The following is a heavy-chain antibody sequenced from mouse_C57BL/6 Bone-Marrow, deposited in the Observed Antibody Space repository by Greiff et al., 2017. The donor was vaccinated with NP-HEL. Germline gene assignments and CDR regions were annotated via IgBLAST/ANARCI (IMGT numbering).Heavy chain of an antibody. D-gene: IGHD1-1*01. CDR2: IWSDGST. CDR3: ARHDTTVVPYAMDY. J-gene: IGHJ4*01. V-gene: IGHV2-6-1*01. CDR1: GFSLTSYG. Sequence: VHLVESGPGLVAPSQSLSITCTVSGFSLTSYGVHWVRQPPGKGLEWLVVIWSDGSTTYNSALKSRLSISKDNSKSQVFLKMNSLQTDDTAMYYCARHDTTVVPYAMDYWGQGTSVTVSS.